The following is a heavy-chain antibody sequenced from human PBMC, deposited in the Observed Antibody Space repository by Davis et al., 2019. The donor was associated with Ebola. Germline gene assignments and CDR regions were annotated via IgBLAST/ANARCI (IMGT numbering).Heavy chain of an antibody. CDR2: IYPGDSDT. J-gene: IGHJ4*02. D-gene: IGHD1-1*01. V-gene: IGHV5-51*01. Sequence: PGGSLRLSCMGSGSSFTSYWIGCVRQMPGQGLEWMGIIYPGDSDTRYRPSFQGQVTISADKSISTAYLQWSSLKASDTAMYYCARGRGMGTTYPAAFDYWGQGTLVTVSS. CDR1: GSSFTSYW. CDR3: ARGRGMGTTYPAAFDY.